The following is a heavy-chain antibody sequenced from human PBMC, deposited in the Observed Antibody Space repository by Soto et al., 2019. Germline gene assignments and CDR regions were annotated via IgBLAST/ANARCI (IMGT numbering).Heavy chain of an antibody. J-gene: IGHJ4*02. V-gene: IGHV3-74*01. CDR3: ARDYAPDYFDY. CDR1: GFTFSSYW. CDR2: INSDGSST. Sequence: PGGSLRLSCAASGFTFSSYWMHWVRQAPGKGLVWVSRINSDGSSTGYADSVRGRFTISRDNAKNTLYLQMNSLRAEDTAVYYCARDYAPDYFDYWGQGTLVTVSS. D-gene: IGHD3-16*01.